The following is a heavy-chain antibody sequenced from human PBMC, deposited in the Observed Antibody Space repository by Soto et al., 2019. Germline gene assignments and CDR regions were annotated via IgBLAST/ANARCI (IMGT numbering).Heavy chain of an antibody. V-gene: IGHV1-8*01. CDR3: ATDHYGTSAWFDP. D-gene: IGHD3-10*01. J-gene: IGHJ5*02. CDR1: GYTFPSYD. CDR2: MNPNSGNT. Sequence: QVQLVQSGAEVKKPGASVKVSCKASGYTFPSYDINWVRQATGQGLGWMGWMNPNSGNTGYAQKFQGRGTMTTNTSIITAYMELSSLRSEDTAVYYCATDHYGTSAWFDPWGQGTLVTVSS.